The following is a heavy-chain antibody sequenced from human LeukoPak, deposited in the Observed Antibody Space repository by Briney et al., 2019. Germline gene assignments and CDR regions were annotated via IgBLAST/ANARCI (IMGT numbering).Heavy chain of an antibody. CDR3: ARDSLGGSYGI. V-gene: IGHV4-59*11. J-gene: IGHJ4*02. CDR1: GGSISSHY. D-gene: IGHD1-26*01. CDR2: IYYSGST. Sequence: SETLSLTCTVSGGSISSHYWSWIRQPPGKGLEWIGYIYYSGSTYYNPSLKSRVTISVDTSKNQFSLKPSSVTAADTAVYYCARDSLGGSYGIWGQGTLVTVSS.